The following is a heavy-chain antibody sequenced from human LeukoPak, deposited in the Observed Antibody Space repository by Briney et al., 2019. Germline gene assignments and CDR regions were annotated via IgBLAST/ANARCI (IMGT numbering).Heavy chain of an antibody. CDR2: INHSAST. CDR3: ARGLQYNYAYFDY. V-gene: IGHV4-34*01. CDR1: GGSFSGNY. D-gene: IGHD5-18*01. Sequence: SETLSLTCTVYGGSFSGNYWTWIRQPPGKGLEWIGEINHSASTNYNPSLTSRVTISVDTPKNQFSLKLSSVTAADTAVYYCARGLQYNYAYFDYWGQGTLVTVSS. J-gene: IGHJ4*02.